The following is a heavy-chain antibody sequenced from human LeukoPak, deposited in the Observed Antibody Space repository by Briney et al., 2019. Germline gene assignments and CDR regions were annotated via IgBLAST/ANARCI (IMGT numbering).Heavy chain of an antibody. Sequence: PGGSLRLSCAASGFTFSSYAMYWVRQAPGKGLEWVAVISYDGSNKYHADSVKGRFTISRDDSKNTLYLQMNSLRDEDTAVYYCAREDYWGQGTLVTVSS. CDR3: AREDY. CDR2: ISYDGSNK. V-gene: IGHV3-30-3*01. J-gene: IGHJ4*02. CDR1: GFTFSSYA.